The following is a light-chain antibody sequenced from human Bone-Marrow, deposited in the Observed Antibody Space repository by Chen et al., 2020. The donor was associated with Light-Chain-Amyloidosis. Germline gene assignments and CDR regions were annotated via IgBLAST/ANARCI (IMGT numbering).Light chain of an antibody. CDR2: DDS. J-gene: IGLJ3*02. CDR3: QVWDRSSDRPV. CDR1: NIGSTS. V-gene: IGLV3-21*02. Sequence: SYVLTQPSSVSVAPGQTDTIACGGNNIGSTSVHWYQQTPGQAPLLVVYDDSDRPSGIPERLSGSNYGNTATLTISRVEAGDEGDYYCQVWDRSSDRPVFGGGTKLTVL.